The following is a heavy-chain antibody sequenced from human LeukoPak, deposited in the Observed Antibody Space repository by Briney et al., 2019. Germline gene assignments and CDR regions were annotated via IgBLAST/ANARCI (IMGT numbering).Heavy chain of an antibody. D-gene: IGHD5-24*01. V-gene: IGHV4-39*01. Sequence: SETLSLTCSVSGGSISSSSYYWGWIRQPPGKGLEWIGSIYYSGSTYYNPSLKSRVTISVDTSKNQFSLKLGSVTAADTAVYYCARLFGSVEMATTPYFDYWGQGTLVTVSS. CDR1: GGSISSSSYY. CDR3: ARLFGSVEMATTPYFDY. CDR2: IYYSGST. J-gene: IGHJ4*02.